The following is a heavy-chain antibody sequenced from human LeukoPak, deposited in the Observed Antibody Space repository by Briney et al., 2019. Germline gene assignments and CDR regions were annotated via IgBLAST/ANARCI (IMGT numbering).Heavy chain of an antibody. D-gene: IGHD3-22*01. CDR1: GGSISSSSYY. Sequence: SETLSLTCTVSGGSISSSSYYWGWIRQPPGKGLEWIGSIYYSGSTYYNPSLKSRVTISVDTSKNQFSLKLSSVTAADTAVYYCARRGRESYYYDSSGYPLGWGQGTLVTVSS. V-gene: IGHV4-39*01. J-gene: IGHJ4*02. CDR2: IYYSGST. CDR3: ARRGRESYYYDSSGYPLG.